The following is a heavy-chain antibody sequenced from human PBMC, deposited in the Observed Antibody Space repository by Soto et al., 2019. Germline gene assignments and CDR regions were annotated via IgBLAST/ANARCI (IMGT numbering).Heavy chain of an antibody. V-gene: IGHV4-30-2*01. J-gene: IGHJ4*02. Sequence: QLRLQESGSGLVKPSQTLSLTCAVSGGSISSGGYSWSWIRQPPVKGLEWIGYIYHSGSTYYNPSLKSRVTISVDRSKNQFSLKLSSVTAADTAVYYCARAGGLGAVAVDYWAQGTMVTVSS. CDR1: GGSISSGGYS. D-gene: IGHD6-19*01. CDR3: ARAGGLGAVAVDY. CDR2: IYHSGST.